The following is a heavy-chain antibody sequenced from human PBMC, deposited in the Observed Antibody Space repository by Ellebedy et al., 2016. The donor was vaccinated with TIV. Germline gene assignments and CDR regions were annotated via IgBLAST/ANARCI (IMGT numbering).Heavy chain of an antibody. CDR1: GDSIRTYY. CDR3: ARLLRRFGAVDP. D-gene: IGHD1-26*01. J-gene: IGHJ5*02. Sequence: MPSETLSLTCTVSGDSIRTYYRSWIRQAAGKGLEWIGRIHTSGTTKYNPSFQSRVFMSVDTSKNQFSLKLTSVTAADTAVYYCARLLRRFGAVDPWGQGTLVTVSS. V-gene: IGHV4-4*07. CDR2: IHTSGTT.